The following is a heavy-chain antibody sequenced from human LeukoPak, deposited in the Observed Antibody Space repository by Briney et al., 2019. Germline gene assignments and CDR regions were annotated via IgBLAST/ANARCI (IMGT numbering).Heavy chain of an antibody. CDR2: FDPEDGET. D-gene: IGHD3-22*01. CDR1: GYTLTELS. V-gene: IGHV1-24*01. CDR3: ATDSPLGYYYDSSGYNYDAFDI. J-gene: IGHJ3*02. Sequence: GASVKVSCKASGYTLTELSMHWVRQAPGKGLEWMGGFDPEDGETIYAQKFQGRVTMTEDTSTDTAYMELSSLRSEDTAVYYCATDSPLGYYYDSSGYNYDAFDIWGQGTMVTVSS.